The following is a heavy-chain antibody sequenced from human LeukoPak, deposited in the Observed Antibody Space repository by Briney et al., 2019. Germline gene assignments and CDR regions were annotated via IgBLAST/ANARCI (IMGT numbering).Heavy chain of an antibody. CDR3: ARALVRATMVWYFDL. D-gene: IGHD5-12*01. J-gene: IGHJ2*01. Sequence: PSETLSLTCAVSGGSIRSSNWWSWVRQPPGKGLEWIGEIYHTGNTNYNPSLKSRVTISVDKSKNQFSLKLSSVTAADTAVYYCARALVRATMVWYFDLWGRGTLVTVSS. CDR1: GGSIRSSNW. CDR2: IYHTGNT. V-gene: IGHV4-4*02.